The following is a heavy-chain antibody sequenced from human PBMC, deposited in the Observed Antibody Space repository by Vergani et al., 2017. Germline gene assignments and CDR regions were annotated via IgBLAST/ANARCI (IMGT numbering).Heavy chain of an antibody. CDR3: ARHTTYTDS. V-gene: IGHV5-51*01. D-gene: IGHD1-1*01. J-gene: IGHJ4*02. Sequence: EVELVQSGPEMRKPRESLKISCKGSEYSFGNYWIGWVRQMPGKGLEWMGIIYPSDSATRYSPSFQGQVTISADKSISTAFLQWDRLTASDTALYYCARHTTYTDSWGQGTLVTVAS. CDR1: EYSFGNYW. CDR2: IYPSDSAT.